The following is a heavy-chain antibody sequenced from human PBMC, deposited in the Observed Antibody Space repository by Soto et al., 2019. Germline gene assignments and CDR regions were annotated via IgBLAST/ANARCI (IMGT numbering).Heavy chain of an antibody. CDR1: GGPLSSYY. CDR2: IYYSGST. Sequence: SETLSLTCTVSGGPLSSYYWSWIRQPPGKGLEWIGYIYYSGSTNYNPSLKSRVTISVDTSKNQFSLKLSSLRSEDTAVYYCAGIMRKDFWRHHNWFDPWGQGTLVTVSS. J-gene: IGHJ5*02. V-gene: IGHV4-59*01. D-gene: IGHD3-3*01. CDR3: AGIMRKDFWRHHNWFDP.